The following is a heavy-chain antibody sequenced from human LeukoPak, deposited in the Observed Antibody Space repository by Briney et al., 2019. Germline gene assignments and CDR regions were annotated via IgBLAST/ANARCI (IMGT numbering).Heavy chain of an antibody. J-gene: IGHJ4*02. CDR1: GFTFSRYD. Sequence: TGGSLRLSCAASGFTFSRYDMHWVRQSTGKGLEWVSGIGTAGDTYYAGSVKGRFTTSRENAKNSLYLQMNSLTAGDTAVYYCAGAGSETQWRAFDFWGQGALVTVFS. D-gene: IGHD6-19*01. CDR3: AGAGSETQWRAFDF. V-gene: IGHV3-13*01. CDR2: IGTAGDT.